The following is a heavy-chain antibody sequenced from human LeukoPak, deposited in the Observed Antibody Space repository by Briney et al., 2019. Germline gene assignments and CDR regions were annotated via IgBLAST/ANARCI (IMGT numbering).Heavy chain of an antibody. J-gene: IGHJ4*02. Sequence: GGSLRLSCAASGFTFSAYWMHWVRQAPGKGLVWVSRINTDGSSPTYAASVKGRFTISRDNAKNTLYLQMNSLRAEDTAVYYCASYYYDSSATGDYWGQGTLVTVSS. CDR2: INTDGSSP. D-gene: IGHD3-22*01. CDR3: ASYYYDSSATGDY. CDR1: GFTFSAYW. V-gene: IGHV3-74*01.